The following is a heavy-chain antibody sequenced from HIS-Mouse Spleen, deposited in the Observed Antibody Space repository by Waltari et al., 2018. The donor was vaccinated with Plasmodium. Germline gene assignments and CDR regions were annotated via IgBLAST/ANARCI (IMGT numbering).Heavy chain of an antibody. V-gene: IGHV1-2*02. CDR3: ARVLGYKAAAGTFVEYCQH. D-gene: IGHD6-13*01. CDR1: GYTFTGYY. CDR2: SNPKSSGT. Sequence: QVQLVQSGAEVKKPGASVKVSCKASGYTFTGYYMHWVRHAPVQGLEWMGWSNPKSSGTKDAQKVKGRVTRARDTSISKAYMGLSRLRADDTAVYYCARVLGYKAAAGTFVEYCQHWGQGTLVTVSS. J-gene: IGHJ1*01.